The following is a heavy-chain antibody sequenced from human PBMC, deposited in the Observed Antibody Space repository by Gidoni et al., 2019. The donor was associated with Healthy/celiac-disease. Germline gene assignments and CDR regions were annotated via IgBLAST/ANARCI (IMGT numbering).Heavy chain of an antibody. Sequence: QVQLQESGPGLVTPSQTLYLNCTVSGGSISSGGYYWSWIRQHPGKGLEWIGYSYYSGSTYYNPSLKSRVTISVDTSKNQFSLKLSSVTAADTAVYYCASALVAYCGGDCYLGFVPQYWGQGTLVTVSS. CDR2: SYYSGST. CDR1: GGSISSGGYY. CDR3: ASALVAYCGGDCYLGFVPQY. V-gene: IGHV4-31*03. J-gene: IGHJ4*02. D-gene: IGHD2-21*02.